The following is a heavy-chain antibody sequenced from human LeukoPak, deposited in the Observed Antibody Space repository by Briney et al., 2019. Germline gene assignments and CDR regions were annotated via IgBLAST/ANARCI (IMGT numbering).Heavy chain of an antibody. D-gene: IGHD1-1*01. CDR1: GFTFSSYA. CDR2: ISGSGGST. V-gene: IGHV3-23*01. J-gene: IGHJ4*02. Sequence: PGGSLRLSCAASGFTFSSYAMSWVRQAPGKGPEWVSAISGSGGSTYYADSVKGRFTISRDNSNNTLFVQMNSLRAEDTAVYYCAKSWSGSANWALQIFDNWGQGALVTVSS. CDR3: AKSWSGSANWALQIFDN.